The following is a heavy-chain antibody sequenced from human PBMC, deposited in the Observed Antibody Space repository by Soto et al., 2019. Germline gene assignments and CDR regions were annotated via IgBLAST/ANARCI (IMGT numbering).Heavy chain of an antibody. D-gene: IGHD3-10*01. J-gene: IGHJ4*02. CDR2: FRTGGDDGTT. CDR3: AKKVNSGPGSRYFDY. Sequence: GGSLRLSCAASGFTFSSYSMSWVRQAPGKGLEWVSGFRTGGDDGTTYYADSVKGRFTISRDNSKNTLFLQMNSLRAEDTAIYYCAKKVNSGPGSRYFDYWGQGTLVTVSS. V-gene: IGHV3-23*01. CDR1: GFTFSSYS.